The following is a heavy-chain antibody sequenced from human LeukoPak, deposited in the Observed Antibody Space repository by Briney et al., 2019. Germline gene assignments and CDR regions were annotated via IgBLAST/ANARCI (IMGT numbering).Heavy chain of an antibody. CDR3: ARIDEEYGPGSLGPFDY. D-gene: IGHD3-10*01. CDR1: GGSISSYY. CDR2: IYYSGST. V-gene: IGHV4-59*08. Sequence: SETLSLTCTVSGGSISSYYWSWIRQPPGKGLEWIGYIYYSGSTNYNPSLKSRVTISVDTSKNQFSLKLSSVTAADTAVYYCARIDEEYGPGSLGPFDYWGQGTLVTVSS. J-gene: IGHJ4*02.